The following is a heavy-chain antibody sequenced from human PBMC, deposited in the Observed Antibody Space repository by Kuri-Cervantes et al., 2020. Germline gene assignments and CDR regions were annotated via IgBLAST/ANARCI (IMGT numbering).Heavy chain of an antibody. CDR2: IFHSGST. CDR1: GDSISSSNW. V-gene: IGHV4-4*02. J-gene: IGHJ4*02. CDR3: ARAGPYLAPYSSGWYRGVYFDY. D-gene: IGHD6-19*01. Sequence: SETLSLTCVVSGDSISSSNWWTWVRQPPGKGLEWIGEIFHSGSTNQNPSLKSRVTISVGKSKNQFSLKLSSVTAADTAVYYCARAGPYLAPYSSGWYRGVYFDYWGQGTLVTVSS.